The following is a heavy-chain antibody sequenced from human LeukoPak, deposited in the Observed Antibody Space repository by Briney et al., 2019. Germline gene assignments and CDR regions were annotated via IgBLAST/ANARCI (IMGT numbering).Heavy chain of an antibody. V-gene: IGHV4-59*01. J-gene: IGHJ4*02. CDR2: IYYSGST. CDR3: ARETGPTVFDS. Sequence: SETLSLTCTVSDGSINSFSWNCIRQPPGKGLEWIGYIYYSGSTNYNPSLKSRVTMSVDTSKSQFSLRLRSVTAADTAVYYCARETGPTVFDSWGQGTLVTVSS. CDR1: DGSINSFS. D-gene: IGHD4-17*01.